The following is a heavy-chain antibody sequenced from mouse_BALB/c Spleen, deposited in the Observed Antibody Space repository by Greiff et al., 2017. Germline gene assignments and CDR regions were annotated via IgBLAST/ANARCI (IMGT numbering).Heavy chain of an antibody. J-gene: IGHJ4*01. CDR3: ARDGGYYDYGDAMDY. Sequence: VKLVESGPGLVAPSQSLSITCTVSGFSLTSYGVHWVRQPPGKGLEWLGVIWAGGSTNYNSALMSRLSISKDNSKSQVFLKMNSLQTDDTAMYYCARDGGYYDYGDAMDYWGQGTSVTVSS. CDR1: GFSLTSYG. V-gene: IGHV2-9*02. D-gene: IGHD2-4*01. CDR2: IWAGGST.